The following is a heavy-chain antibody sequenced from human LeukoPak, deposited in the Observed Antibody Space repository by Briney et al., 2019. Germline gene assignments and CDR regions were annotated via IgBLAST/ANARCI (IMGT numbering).Heavy chain of an antibody. Sequence: GGSLRLSCTASGFTFSSYGMHWVRQAPGKGLEWVAFIRYDGSNKYYADSVKGRFTISRDNSKNTLYLQMNSLRAEDTAVYYCAKDLGYDSTSAPFGYWGQGTLVTVSS. D-gene: IGHD3-22*01. J-gene: IGHJ4*02. CDR3: AKDLGYDSTSAPFGY. CDR1: GFTFSSYG. CDR2: IRYDGSNK. V-gene: IGHV3-30*02.